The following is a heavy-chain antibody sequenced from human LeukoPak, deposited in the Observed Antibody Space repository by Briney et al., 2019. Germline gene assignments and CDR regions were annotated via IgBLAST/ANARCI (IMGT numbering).Heavy chain of an antibody. D-gene: IGHD3-10*01. CDR3: AREREGVRSAFDI. CDR2: IYSGGAT. Sequence: VGSLRLSCAASGLTISSNYVSWVRQAPGQGLEWVSVIYSGGATFYADSVKGRFTMSRDNSKNTLYLQMNSLRAEDTAAYYCAREREGVRSAFDIWGQGTMVTVS. J-gene: IGHJ3*02. CDR1: GLTISSNY. V-gene: IGHV3-53*01.